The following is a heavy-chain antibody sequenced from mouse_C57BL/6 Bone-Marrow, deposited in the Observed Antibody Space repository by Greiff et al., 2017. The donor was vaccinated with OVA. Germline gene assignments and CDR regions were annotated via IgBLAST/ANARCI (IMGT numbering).Heavy chain of an antibody. J-gene: IGHJ3*01. V-gene: IGHV3-6*01. CDR2: ISYDGSN. Sequence: VQLQQSGPGLVKPSQSLSLTCSVTGYSITSGYYWNWIRQFPGNKLEWMGYISYDGSNNYNPSLKNRISITRDTSKNQFFLKLNSVTTEDTATYYCARDAWFAYWGQGTLVTVSA. CDR1: GYSITSGYY. CDR3: ARDAWFAY.